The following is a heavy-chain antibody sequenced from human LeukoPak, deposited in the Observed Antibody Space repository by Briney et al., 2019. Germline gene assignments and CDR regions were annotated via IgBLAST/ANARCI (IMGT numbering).Heavy chain of an antibody. CDR3: AYGAAPPYYYGMDV. CDR2: IKQDGSEK. D-gene: IGHD3-10*01. V-gene: IGHV3-7*01. Sequence: GGSLRLSCAASGFTFSYAWMSWVRQAPGKGLEWVANIKQDGSEKYYVDSVKGRFTISRDNAKNSLYLQMNSLRAEDTAVYYCAYGAAPPYYYGMDVWGQGTTVTVSS. CDR1: GFTFSYAW. J-gene: IGHJ6*02.